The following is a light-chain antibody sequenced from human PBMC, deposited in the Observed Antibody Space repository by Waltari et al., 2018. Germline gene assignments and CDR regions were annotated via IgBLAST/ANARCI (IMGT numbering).Light chain of an antibody. V-gene: IGKV3-20*01. CDR3: QHYLRLPVT. CDR2: GAS. J-gene: IGKJ1*01. Sequence: EIVLTQSPGTLSLSLGARATLSCRASQSVSRALAWYQQKPGQAPRLLIYGASTRATGIPDRFSGSGSGTDFSLTISRLKPDDFAVYYCQHYLRLPVTFGQGTTVEI. CDR1: QSVSRA.